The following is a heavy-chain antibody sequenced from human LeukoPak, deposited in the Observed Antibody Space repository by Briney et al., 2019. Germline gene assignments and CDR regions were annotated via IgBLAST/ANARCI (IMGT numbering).Heavy chain of an antibody. CDR1: GFTFSTYA. CDR2: ISGSGGST. CDR3: AKSIGGVVVVAADY. V-gene: IGHV3-23*01. J-gene: IGHJ4*02. Sequence: PGGSLRLSCAASGFTFSTYAMTWVRQAPGKGLEWVSVISGSGGSTYYADPVKGRFTLSRDNSKNTIYLQMNSLRAEDTAVYYCAKSIGGVVVVAADYWGQGTLVTVSS. D-gene: IGHD2-15*01.